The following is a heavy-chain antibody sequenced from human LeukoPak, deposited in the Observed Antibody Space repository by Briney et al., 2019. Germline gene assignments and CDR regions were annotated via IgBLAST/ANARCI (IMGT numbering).Heavy chain of an antibody. V-gene: IGHV3-23*01. CDR2: ITTGSKT. CDR1: GFTFNNHA. CDR3: AKDFQWLGRDY. D-gene: IGHD6-19*01. Sequence: GGSLRLSCAASGFTFNNHAMTWVRQAPGKGLEWVSSITTGSKTHHADSVEGRCTISRDNSKNTLYLQLNSLRGEDTAIYYCAKDFQWLGRDYWGQGTLVTVSS. J-gene: IGHJ4*02.